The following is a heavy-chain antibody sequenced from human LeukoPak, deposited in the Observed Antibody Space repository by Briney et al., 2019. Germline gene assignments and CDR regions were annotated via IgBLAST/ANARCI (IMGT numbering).Heavy chain of an antibody. J-gene: IGHJ4*02. V-gene: IGHV3-23*01. Sequence: GGSLRLSXAASGFTFSSYAMSWVRQAPGKGLEWVSAISGSGGSTYYADSVKGRFTISRDNSKNTLYLQMNSLRAEDTAVYYCAKASGTSSGWQIDFDYWGQGTLVTVSS. CDR2: ISGSGGST. CDR3: AKASGTSSGWQIDFDY. CDR1: GFTFSSYA. D-gene: IGHD6-19*01.